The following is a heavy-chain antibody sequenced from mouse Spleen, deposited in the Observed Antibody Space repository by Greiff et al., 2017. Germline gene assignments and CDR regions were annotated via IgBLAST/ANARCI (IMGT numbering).Heavy chain of an antibody. Sequence: EVHLVESGGGLVKLGGSLKLSCAASGFTFSSYYMSWVRQTPEKRLEWVATISSGGGSTYYPDSVKGRFTISRDNAKNTLYLQMSSLNSEDTAVYYCARDSYGSSLDYWGQGTTLTVSS. CDR2: ISSGGGST. J-gene: IGHJ2*01. CDR3: ARDSYGSSLDY. CDR1: GFTFSSYY. D-gene: IGHD1-1*01. V-gene: IGHV5-12-1*01.